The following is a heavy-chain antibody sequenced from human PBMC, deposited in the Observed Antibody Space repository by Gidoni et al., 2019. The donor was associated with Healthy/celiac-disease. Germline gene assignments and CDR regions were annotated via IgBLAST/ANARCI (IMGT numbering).Heavy chain of an antibody. CDR1: GFTFSSYS. Sequence: EVQLVESGGGLVKPGGSLRLSCSASGFTFSSYSMNWVRQAPGQGPEWVSAISSSSSYIDNADSVKGRFTISRDNAKNSLYLQMNSRRAEDTAVYYCARASRYSSSWYGALDIWGQGTMVTVSS. D-gene: IGHD6-13*01. J-gene: IGHJ3*02. CDR2: ISSSSSYI. V-gene: IGHV3-21*01. CDR3: ARASRYSSSWYGALDI.